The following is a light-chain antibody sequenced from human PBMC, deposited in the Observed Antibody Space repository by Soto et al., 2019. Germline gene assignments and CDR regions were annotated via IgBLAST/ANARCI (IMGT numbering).Light chain of an antibody. J-gene: IGLJ1*01. CDR2: DVT. CDR1: SSDVGGFNY. V-gene: IGLV2-14*03. Sequence: QSVLTQPASVSGSPGQSITISCTGTSSDVGGFNYVSWYQQHPGKAPKLMIYDVTNRPSGVSYRFSGSKSGNTASLTISGLQAEDEADYYCNSYTSSSTYAFGTGTKLTVL. CDR3: NSYTSSSTYA.